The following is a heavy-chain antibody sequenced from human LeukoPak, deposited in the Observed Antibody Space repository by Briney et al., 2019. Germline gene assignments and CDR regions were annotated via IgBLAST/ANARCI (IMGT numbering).Heavy chain of an antibody. J-gene: IGHJ4*02. CDR1: GFTFSDYY. D-gene: IGHD1-26*01. V-gene: IGHV3-11*01. CDR3: ANLELLFPPGKVPVDY. CDR2: ITGSGDIK. Sequence: GGSLRLSCAASGFTFSDYYMSWIRQAPGKGLEWVAYITGSGDIKSYLDSVKGRFTISRDNAKKSLYLQMNSLRAEDTAVYYCANLELLFPPGKVPVDYWGQGTLVSVSS.